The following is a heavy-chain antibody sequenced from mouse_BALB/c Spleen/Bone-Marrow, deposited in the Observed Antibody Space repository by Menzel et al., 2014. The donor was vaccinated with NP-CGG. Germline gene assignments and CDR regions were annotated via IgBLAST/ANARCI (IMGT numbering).Heavy chain of an antibody. Sequence: VRRVESGPGLVGPPQSLSISCTVSGFSLTRYRVTWVRQPPGKGLGWLGAIYAGGRQNYNSALMSRLSISKDNSKSQVFLKMNSLQTDDTAMYYCARAGFDYWGQGTTLTVSS. J-gene: IGHJ2*01. CDR2: IYAGGRQ. V-gene: IGHV2-9*02. CDR3: ARAGFDY. CDR1: GFSLTRYR.